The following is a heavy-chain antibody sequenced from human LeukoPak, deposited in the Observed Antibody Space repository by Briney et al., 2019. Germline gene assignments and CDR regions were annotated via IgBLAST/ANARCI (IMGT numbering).Heavy chain of an antibody. J-gene: IGHJ4*02. Sequence: AGSLRLSCAASGLTFSSYAMSWVRQAPGKGLEWVSAISGSGVSTYYADSVKGRFTISRDNSKNTLYLQMNSLRDEDTAVYYCAKHLGYSSSHMDYWGQGTLVTVSS. CDR3: AKHLGYSSSHMDY. D-gene: IGHD6-13*01. CDR1: GLTFSSYA. V-gene: IGHV3-23*01. CDR2: ISGSGVST.